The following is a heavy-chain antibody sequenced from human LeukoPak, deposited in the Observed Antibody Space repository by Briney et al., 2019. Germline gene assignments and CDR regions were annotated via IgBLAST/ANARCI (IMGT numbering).Heavy chain of an antibody. Sequence: GGSLRLSCAASGFTFSSYSMNWVRQAPGKGLEWVSSISSSSSYIYYADSVKGRFTISRDNAKNSLYLQMNSLRAEDTAVYYCARPRSRDYGDYTLYYWGQGTLVTVSS. J-gene: IGHJ4*02. CDR3: ARPRSRDYGDYTLYY. CDR1: GFTFSSYS. CDR2: ISSSSSYI. D-gene: IGHD4-17*01. V-gene: IGHV3-21*01.